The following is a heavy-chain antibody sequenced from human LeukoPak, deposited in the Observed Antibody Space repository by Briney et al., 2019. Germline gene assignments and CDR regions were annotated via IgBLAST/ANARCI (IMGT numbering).Heavy chain of an antibody. V-gene: IGHV1-69*13. CDR1: GGTFSSYA. Sequence: ASVKVSCKASGGTFSSYAISCVRQAPGQGLEWMGGIIPIFGTANYAQKFQGRVTITADESTSTAYMELSSLRSEDTAVYYCATSVWPPYYYYYYMDVWGKGTTVTVSS. CDR2: IIPIFGTA. CDR3: ATSVWPPYYYYYYMDV. J-gene: IGHJ6*03. D-gene: IGHD2-8*01.